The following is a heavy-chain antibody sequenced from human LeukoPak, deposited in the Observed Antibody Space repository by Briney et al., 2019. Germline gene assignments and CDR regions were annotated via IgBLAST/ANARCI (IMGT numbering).Heavy chain of an antibody. CDR1: GGSISSSSYY. V-gene: IGHV4-39*02. CDR2: IYYSGST. Sequence: SETLSLTCTVSGGSISSSSYYWGWIRQPPGKGLEWIGSIYYSGSTYYNPSLKSRVTISVDTSKNQFSLKLSSVTAADTAVYYCARDYYDSSGYYRRRPYYFDYWGQGTLVTVSS. CDR3: ARDYYDSSGYYRRRPYYFDY. J-gene: IGHJ4*02. D-gene: IGHD3-22*01.